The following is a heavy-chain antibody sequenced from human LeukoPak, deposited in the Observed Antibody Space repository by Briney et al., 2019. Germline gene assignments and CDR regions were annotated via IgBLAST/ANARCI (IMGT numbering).Heavy chain of an antibody. CDR3: AREEMVRGAESFDY. CDR2: ISSSGSTI. V-gene: IGHV3-48*04. D-gene: IGHD3-10*01. CDR1: GFTFSSYA. J-gene: IGHJ4*02. Sequence: GGTLRLSCVASGFTFSSYAMNWVRQAPGKGLEWVSYISSSGSTIYYADSVKGRFTISRDNAKNSLYLQMNSLRAEDTAVYYCAREEMVRGAESFDYWGQGTLVTVSS.